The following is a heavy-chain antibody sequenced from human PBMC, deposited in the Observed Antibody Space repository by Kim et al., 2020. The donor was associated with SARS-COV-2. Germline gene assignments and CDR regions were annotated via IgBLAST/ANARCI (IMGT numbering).Heavy chain of an antibody. D-gene: IGHD3-9*01. J-gene: IGHJ4*02. Sequence: GGSLRLSCAASGFTFSTYWMTWVRQAPGKGLEWVANVNQDGTKENYVDSVKGRFTISRDNAENSLYLQMDSLRAEYTAVYHCARDDTYYYGEIYYDNFDYWGQGTLVTVSS. CDR3: ARDDTYYYGEIYYDNFDY. V-gene: IGHV3-7*01. CDR1: GFTFSTYW. CDR2: VNQDGTKE.